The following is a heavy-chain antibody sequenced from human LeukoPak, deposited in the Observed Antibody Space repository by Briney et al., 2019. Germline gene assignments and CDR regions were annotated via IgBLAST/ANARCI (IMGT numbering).Heavy chain of an antibody. J-gene: IGHJ4*02. CDR1: GFTFSNAW. D-gene: IGHD6-19*01. V-gene: IGHV3-15*01. CDR2: IKSKTDGGTT. CDR3: ATDHEQWLVPHSY. Sequence: PGGSLRLSCAASGFTFSNAWMSWVRQAPGKGLEWVGRIKSKTDGGTTDYAAPVKGRFTISRDDSKNTLYLQMNSLKTEDTAVYYCATDHEQWLVPHSYWGQGTLVTVSS.